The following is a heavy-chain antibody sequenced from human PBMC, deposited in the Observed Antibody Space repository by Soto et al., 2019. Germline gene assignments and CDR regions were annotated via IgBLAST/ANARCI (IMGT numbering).Heavy chain of an antibody. Sequence: SETLSLTCTVSGGSISSYYWSWIRQPPGKGLEWIGYIYYSGSTNYNPSLKSRVTISVDTSKNQFSLKLSSVTAADTAVYYCARDRVAYCGGDCYLRYFDYWGQGTLVTV. J-gene: IGHJ4*02. CDR1: GGSISSYY. CDR2: IYYSGST. D-gene: IGHD2-21*02. CDR3: ARDRVAYCGGDCYLRYFDY. V-gene: IGHV4-59*01.